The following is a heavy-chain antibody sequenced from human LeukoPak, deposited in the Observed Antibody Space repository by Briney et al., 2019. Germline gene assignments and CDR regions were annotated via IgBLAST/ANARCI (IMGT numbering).Heavy chain of an antibody. CDR1: GGSISDYY. D-gene: IGHD6-19*01. CDR3: ACSSGWTGGDWFDP. J-gene: IGHJ5*02. Sequence: SETLSLTCTISGGSISDYYWSWIRQPPGKGLEWVAYMSYNDGATYNPSLKSRVTMSLDTSRNQFSLKLISVTAADTAVYYCACSSGWTGGDWFDPWGQGTLVTASS. V-gene: IGHV4-59*13. CDR2: MSYNDGA.